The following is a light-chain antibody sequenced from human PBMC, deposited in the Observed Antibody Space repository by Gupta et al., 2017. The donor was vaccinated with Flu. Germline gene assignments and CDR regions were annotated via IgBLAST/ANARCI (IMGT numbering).Light chain of an antibody. CDR3: QQENSSPLT. V-gene: IGKV1-5*03. CDR2: KAS. CDR1: QSISSW. Sequence: DIQMTQSPSTLSASVGDRVTITCRASQSISSWLAWYQQKPGKAPKLLIYKASRVESGVPSRFSGSGSGTEFTLTISSRQPDDFANYYCQQENSSPLTFGGGTKVEIK. J-gene: IGKJ4*01.